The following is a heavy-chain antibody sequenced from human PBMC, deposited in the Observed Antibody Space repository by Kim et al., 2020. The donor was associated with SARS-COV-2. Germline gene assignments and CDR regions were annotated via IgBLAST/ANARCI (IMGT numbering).Heavy chain of an antibody. D-gene: IGHD3-10*01. CDR3: SRDGSLVRGVIPLDI. J-gene: IGHJ3*02. CDR2: INPSGGST. V-gene: IGHV1-46*01. Sequence: ASVKVSCKASGYTFTSYYMHWVRQAPGQGLEWMGIINPSGGSTSYAQKFQGRVTMTRDTSTSTVYMELSSLRPEDTAVFYCSRDGSLVRGVIPLDIWGQGTMVTVSS. CDR1: GYTFTSYY.